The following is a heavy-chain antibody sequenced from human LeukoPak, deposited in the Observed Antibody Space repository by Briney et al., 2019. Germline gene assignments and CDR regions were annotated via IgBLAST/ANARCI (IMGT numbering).Heavy chain of an antibody. CDR1: GGSISSYH. Sequence: SETLSLTCTVSGGSISSYHWTWIRQPPGKGLEWIGYIYYSGSTNYNPSLKSRVTISVDTSKNQFSLKLSSVTAADTAVYYCARLSTVRGITNYFDYWGQGTLFTVSS. J-gene: IGHJ4*02. CDR3: ARLSTVRGITNYFDY. V-gene: IGHV4-59*08. D-gene: IGHD3-10*01. CDR2: IYYSGST.